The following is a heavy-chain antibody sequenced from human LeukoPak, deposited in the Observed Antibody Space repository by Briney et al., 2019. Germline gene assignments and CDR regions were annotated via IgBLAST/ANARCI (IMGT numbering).Heavy chain of an antibody. CDR1: GFTFSSYS. D-gene: IGHD5-12*01. CDR3: AREMATDEDY. J-gene: IGHJ4*02. V-gene: IGHV3-21*01. CDR2: ISSSSYI. Sequence: GGSLRLSCAASGFTFSSYSMNWVRQAPGKGLEWVSSISSSSYIHYADSVKGRFTISRDNAKNSLYLQMNSLRAEDTAVYYCAREMATDEDYWGQGTLVTVSS.